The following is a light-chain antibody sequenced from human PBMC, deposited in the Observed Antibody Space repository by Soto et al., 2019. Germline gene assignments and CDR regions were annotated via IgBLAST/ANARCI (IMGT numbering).Light chain of an antibody. CDR1: QIVSSNY. CDR2: DAS. CDR3: QQYGDSPRGT. V-gene: IGKV3D-20*01. J-gene: IGKJ4*01. Sequence: EVVLTQSQVSLSLSPGERATLSCGASQIVSSNYLAWYQQKPGLAPRLLIYDASSRATGVPDRFRGSGSGTDFTLTINRLEPEDFAVYYCQQYGDSPRGTFGGGTKVEVK.